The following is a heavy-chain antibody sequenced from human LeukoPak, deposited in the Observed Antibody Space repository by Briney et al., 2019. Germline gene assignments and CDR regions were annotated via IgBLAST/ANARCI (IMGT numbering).Heavy chain of an antibody. CDR3: ARDPSVYYDYVWGTTGDAFDI. J-gene: IGHJ3*02. CDR2: ISSSSSYI. Sequence: GGSLRLSCAASGFTFSSYSMNWVRQAPGKGLEWVSSISSSSSYIYYADSVKGRFTISRDNAKNSLYLQMYSLRAEDTAVYYCARDPSVYYDYVWGTTGDAFDIWGQGTMVTVSS. V-gene: IGHV3-21*01. D-gene: IGHD3-16*01. CDR1: GFTFSSYS.